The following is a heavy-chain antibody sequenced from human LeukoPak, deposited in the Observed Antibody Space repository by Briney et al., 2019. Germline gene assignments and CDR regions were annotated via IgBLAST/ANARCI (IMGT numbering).Heavy chain of an antibody. CDR2: IYYSGST. V-gene: IGHV4-39*07. J-gene: IGHJ3*02. CDR3: ARGYYYGEDSAFDI. CDR1: GGSISSSSCY. Sequence: KPSETLSLTCTVSGGSISSSSCYWGWIRQPPGEGLEWIGSIYYSGSTYYNPSLKSRVTISVDTSKNQFSLKLSSVTAADTAVYYCARGYYYGEDSAFDIWGQGTMVTVSS. D-gene: IGHD3-10*01.